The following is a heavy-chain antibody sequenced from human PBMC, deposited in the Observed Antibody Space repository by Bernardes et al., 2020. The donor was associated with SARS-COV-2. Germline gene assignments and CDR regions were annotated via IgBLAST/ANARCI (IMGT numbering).Heavy chain of an antibody. V-gene: IGHV1-24*01. CDR2: FDPEDGET. D-gene: IGHD1-26*01. CDR3: ATVVSGSYYAFDY. J-gene: IGHJ4*02. Sequence: AQEKVSCKVSGYTLTELSMHWVRQAPGKGLEWMGGFDPEDGETIYAQKFQGRVTMTEDTSTDTAYMELSSLRSEDTAVYYCATVVSGSYYAFDYWGQGTLVTVSS. CDR1: GYTLTELS.